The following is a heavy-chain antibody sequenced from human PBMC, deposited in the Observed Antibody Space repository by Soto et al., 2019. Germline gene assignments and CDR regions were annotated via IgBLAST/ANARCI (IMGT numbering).Heavy chain of an antibody. CDR1: GDSVSSNGAA. V-gene: IGHV6-1*01. Sequence: SQTLSLTCAISGDSVSSNGAAWNWIRQSPSRGLEWLGRTYYRSRWYSDYAPSVKSRITVNPDTSQNQFSLQLNSVTPEDTAICCCARDPPGFHSAFDFWGQGTLVTVSS. CDR2: TYYRSRWYS. D-gene: IGHD4-4*01. J-gene: IGHJ4*02. CDR3: ARDPPGFHSAFDF.